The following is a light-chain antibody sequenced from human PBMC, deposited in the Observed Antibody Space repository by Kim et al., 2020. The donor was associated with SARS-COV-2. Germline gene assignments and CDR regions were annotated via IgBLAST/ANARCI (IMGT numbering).Light chain of an antibody. CDR3: QAWDSSAGVI. CDR2: QDT. J-gene: IGLJ2*01. Sequence: VSPGQTASITCSGDKLGDKYASWYQQKPGQSPVLVIYQDTKRPSGILERFSGSNSGNIATLTISGTQTMDEADYYCQAWDSSAGVIFGGGTKLTVL. V-gene: IGLV3-1*01. CDR1: KLGDKY.